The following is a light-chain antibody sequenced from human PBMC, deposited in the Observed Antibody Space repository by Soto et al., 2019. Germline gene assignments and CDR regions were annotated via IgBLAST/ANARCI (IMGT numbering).Light chain of an antibody. CDR2: RNN. CDR1: SSNIGSHF. V-gene: IGLV1-47*01. CDR3: AAWDDSLSGPYWV. Sequence: QSVLTQPPSASGTPGQRVTISCSGSSSNIGSHFVYWYQQLPGTAPKLLVFRNNQRPSGVPDRFSGSKSGASASLAISGLRSEDEADYYWAAWDDSLSGPYWVFGGGTKVTVL. J-gene: IGLJ3*02.